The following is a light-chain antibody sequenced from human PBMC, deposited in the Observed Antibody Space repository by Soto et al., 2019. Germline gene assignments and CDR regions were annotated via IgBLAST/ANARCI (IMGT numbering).Light chain of an antibody. CDR2: EVN. Sequence: QSVLTQPASVSGSPGQSSTISCTGTSSDVGNYDLVSWFLHHPGKAPKLLIYEVNERPSGVSNRFSGSKSGNTASLTISGLQAEDEADYYCCSYAGPTTYYVFGPGTKLTVL. J-gene: IGLJ1*01. V-gene: IGLV2-23*02. CDR1: SSDVGNYDL. CDR3: CSYAGPTTYYV.